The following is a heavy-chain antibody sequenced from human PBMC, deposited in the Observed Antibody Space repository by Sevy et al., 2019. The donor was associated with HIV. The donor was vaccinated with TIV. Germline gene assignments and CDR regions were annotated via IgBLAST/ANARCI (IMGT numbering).Heavy chain of an antibody. Sequence: GSLRLSCAASGFTFSTYGMHWVRQAPGKGLEWVAVIWFDGSNTYYADSVKGRFTISRDIAKNTLNLQMNSLRAEDTAVYYCARDLEFYDYGDYGPAFMPDYWGQGTLVTVSS. D-gene: IGHD4-17*01. V-gene: IGHV3-33*01. CDR1: GFTFSTYG. CDR3: ARDLEFYDYGDYGPAFMPDY. J-gene: IGHJ4*02. CDR2: IWFDGSNT.